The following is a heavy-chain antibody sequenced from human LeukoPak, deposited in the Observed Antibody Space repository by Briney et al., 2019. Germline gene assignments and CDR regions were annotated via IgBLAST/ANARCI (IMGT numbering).Heavy chain of an antibody. CDR1: GFSLSTSGMR. CDR2: IDWYDDK. J-gene: IGHJ4*02. Sequence: KESGPALVKPTQTLTLTCTFSGFSLSTSGMRVSWIRQPPGKALERLTRIDWYDDKFYSTSLQTRLTISKDTSKNQVVLTMTNMDPVDTATYYCARMAYGSGWFLDYWGQGTLVTVSS. V-gene: IGHV2-70*04. D-gene: IGHD6-19*01. CDR3: ARMAYGSGWFLDY.